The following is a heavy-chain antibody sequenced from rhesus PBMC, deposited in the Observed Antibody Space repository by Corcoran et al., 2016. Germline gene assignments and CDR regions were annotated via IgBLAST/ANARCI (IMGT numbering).Heavy chain of an antibody. CDR3: VRPDAFFG. CDR1: GAPTRSHW. CDR2: INGNSGTT. J-gene: IGHJ4*01. V-gene: IGHV4-80*01. D-gene: IGHD2-39*01. Sequence: QVQLQESGPGLVKPSEILSLTCSVSGAPTRSHWWRWIRQPLGKVLEWVGEINGNSGTTNYNPSLKSRVTISKDASRNQFSLRLRSVTVADTAVYYCVRPDAFFGGGQGVLVTVSS.